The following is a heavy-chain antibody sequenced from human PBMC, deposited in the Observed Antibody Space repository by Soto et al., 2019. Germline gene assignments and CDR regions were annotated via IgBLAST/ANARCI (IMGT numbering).Heavy chain of an antibody. D-gene: IGHD6-19*01. CDR3: ATRIAVAGTGNGMDV. V-gene: IGHV5-10-1*01. J-gene: IGHJ6*02. CDR1: GYSFTSYW. Sequence: GESLKISFKGSGYSFTSYWISWVRQMPGKGLEWMGRIDPSDSYTNYSPSFQGHVTISADKSISTAYLQWSSLKASDTAMYYCATRIAVAGTGNGMDVWGQGTTVTVS. CDR2: IDPSDSYT.